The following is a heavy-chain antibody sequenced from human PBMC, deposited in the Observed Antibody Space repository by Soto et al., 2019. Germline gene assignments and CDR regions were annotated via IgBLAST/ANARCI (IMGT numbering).Heavy chain of an antibody. Sequence: GGSLRLSCAASGFTFSSYSMNWVRQAPGKGLEWVSSISSSSSYIYYADSVKGRFTISRDNAKNSLYLQMNSLRAEDTAVYYCARASSGWFGEGAFDIWGQGTMVTVSS. D-gene: IGHD6-19*01. CDR2: ISSSSSYI. V-gene: IGHV3-21*01. CDR3: ARASSGWFGEGAFDI. J-gene: IGHJ3*02. CDR1: GFTFSSYS.